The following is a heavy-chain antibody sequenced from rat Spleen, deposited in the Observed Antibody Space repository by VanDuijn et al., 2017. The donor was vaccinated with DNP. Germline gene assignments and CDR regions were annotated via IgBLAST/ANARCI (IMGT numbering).Heavy chain of an antibody. V-gene: IGHV2-15*01. Sequence: QVQLKGSGPGLVQPSQTLSLTCTVSGFSLTSYTVSWVRQPPGKGLEWMGIIQRGGSTDYNSALKSRLSISRDTSKSQVFLKMNSVQTEDTAMYFCARSLATVAPTGAMDAWGQGTSVTVSS. CDR2: IQRGGST. CDR1: GFSLTSYT. D-gene: IGHD3-1*01. CDR3: ARSLATVAPTGAMDA. J-gene: IGHJ4*01.